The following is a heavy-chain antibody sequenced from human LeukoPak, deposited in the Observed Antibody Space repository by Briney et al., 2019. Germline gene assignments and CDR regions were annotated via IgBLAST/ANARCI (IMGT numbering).Heavy chain of an antibody. D-gene: IGHD3-9*01. CDR3: ARHGRESRYFDWLLYYIDH. J-gene: IGHJ4*02. CDR2: IHYSGNT. Sequence: SETLSLTCTVSGASISAHSWSWIRQPPGKGLEWIGCIHYSGNTHCNPSRESRVTLSVDTSKNQFSLKLSSVTAADTAVYYCARHGRESRYFDWLLYYIDHWGQGALVTVSS. CDR1: GASISAHS. V-gene: IGHV4-59*08.